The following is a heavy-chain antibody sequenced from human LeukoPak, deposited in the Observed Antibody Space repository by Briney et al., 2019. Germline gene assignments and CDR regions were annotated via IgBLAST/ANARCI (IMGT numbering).Heavy chain of an antibody. CDR2: IYYSGST. CDR1: GGSISSYY. D-gene: IGHD3-22*01. Sequence: SETLSLTCTASGGSISSYYWSWIRQPPGKGLEWIGYIYYSGSTNYNPSLKSRLTISVDTSKNQFSLKLSSVTAADTAVYYCARDYYYDSSGYYSIFDYWGQGTLVTVSS. CDR3: ARDYYYDSSGYYSIFDY. V-gene: IGHV4-59*01. J-gene: IGHJ4*02.